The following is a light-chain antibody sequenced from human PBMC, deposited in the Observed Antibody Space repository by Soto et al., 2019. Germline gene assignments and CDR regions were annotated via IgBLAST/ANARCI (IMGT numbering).Light chain of an antibody. CDR2: TNN. Sequence: QAVVTQPPSASGTPGQRVTISCSGSSSNIGGNAVNWYQQLPGTAPKLLIYTNNQRPSGVPDRFSGSKSGTSVSLAISGLQSEDEADYYCATWDDSLTGVVFGGGTKVTVL. CDR3: ATWDDSLTGVV. J-gene: IGLJ2*01. CDR1: SSNIGGNA. V-gene: IGLV1-44*01.